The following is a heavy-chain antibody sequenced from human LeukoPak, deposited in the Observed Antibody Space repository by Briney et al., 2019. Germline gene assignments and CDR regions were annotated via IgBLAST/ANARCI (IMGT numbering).Heavy chain of an antibody. CDR2: IYPGDSDT. CDR3: ARLSIAAAGPSSPRHYYYMDV. Sequence: GESLQISCKGSGYSFTSYWIGWVRQLPGKGLEWMGIIYPGDSDTRYSPSFQGQVTISADKSISTAYLQWSSLKASDTAMYYCARLSIAAAGPSSPRHYYYMDVWGKGTTVTVSS. D-gene: IGHD6-13*01. CDR1: GYSFTSYW. V-gene: IGHV5-51*01. J-gene: IGHJ6*03.